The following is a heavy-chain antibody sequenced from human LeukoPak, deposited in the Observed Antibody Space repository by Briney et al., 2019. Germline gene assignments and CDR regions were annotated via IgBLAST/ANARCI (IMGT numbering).Heavy chain of an antibody. Sequence: SETLSLTCAASGGSISSGGYSWSWIRQPPGKGLEWIGYIYRSGSTYYNPSLKSRVTISVDRSKNQFSLKLSSVTAADTAVYYCARVRYSYGHDYWGQGTLVTVSS. D-gene: IGHD5-18*01. V-gene: IGHV4-30-2*01. CDR3: ARVRYSYGHDY. CDR2: IYRSGST. CDR1: GGSISSGGYS. J-gene: IGHJ4*02.